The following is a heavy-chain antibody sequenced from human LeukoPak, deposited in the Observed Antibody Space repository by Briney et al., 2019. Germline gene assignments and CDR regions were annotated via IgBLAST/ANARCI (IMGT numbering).Heavy chain of an antibody. CDR1: GYTFTGYY. CDR3: AREGVDTAMVRELGKFDY. V-gene: IGHV1-2*02. J-gene: IGHJ4*02. D-gene: IGHD5-18*01. CDR2: INPNSGGT. Sequence: ASVKVSCKASGYTFTGYYMHWVRQAPGQGLEWMGWINPNSGGTNYAQKFQGRVTMTRDTSISTAYMELSRLRSDDTAVYYCAREGVDTAMVRELGKFDYWGQGTLVTVSS.